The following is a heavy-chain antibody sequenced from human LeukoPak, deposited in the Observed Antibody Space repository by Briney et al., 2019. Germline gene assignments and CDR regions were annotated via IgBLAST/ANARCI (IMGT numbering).Heavy chain of an antibody. V-gene: IGHV3-74*01. Sequence: GGSLRLSCAASGFTFSTYWMHWVRQAPGKGLVWVSRINSDGSSTSYADSVKGRFTISRDNAKNTLYLQMNSLRAEDTAVYYCARDPPEWELPHDYLGQGTLVTVSS. CDR2: INSDGSST. D-gene: IGHD1-26*01. J-gene: IGHJ4*02. CDR1: GFTFSTYW. CDR3: ARDPPEWELPHDY.